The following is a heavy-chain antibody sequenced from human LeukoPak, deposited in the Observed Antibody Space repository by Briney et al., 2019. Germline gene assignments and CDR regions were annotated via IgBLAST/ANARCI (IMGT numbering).Heavy chain of an antibody. CDR1: GFTFSNYA. CDR3: ARGSSGWFDDNWFDP. V-gene: IGHV3-23*01. D-gene: IGHD6-19*01. J-gene: IGHJ5*02. Sequence: AGGSLRLSCAASGFTFSNYAMSWVRQAPGKGLEWVSTISASGVSTYYADSVKGRFTISRANSKNTLFLQMNSLRAEDTAVYSCARGSSGWFDDNWFDPWGQGTLVTVSS. CDR2: ISASGVST.